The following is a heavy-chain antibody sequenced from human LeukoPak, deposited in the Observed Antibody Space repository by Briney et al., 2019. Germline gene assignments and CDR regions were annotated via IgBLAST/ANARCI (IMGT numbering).Heavy chain of an antibody. D-gene: IGHD3-3*02. V-gene: IGHV3-7*01. CDR3: ARAGISGWAYYFDY. J-gene: IGHJ4*02. Sequence: GGSLRLSCAASGFTFSSYWMSWVRQAPGKGLEWVANTKQDGSEKYYVDSVKGRFTISRDNAKNSLYLQMNSLRAEDTAVYYCARAGISGWAYYFDYWGQGTLVTVSS. CDR1: GFTFSSYW. CDR2: TKQDGSEK.